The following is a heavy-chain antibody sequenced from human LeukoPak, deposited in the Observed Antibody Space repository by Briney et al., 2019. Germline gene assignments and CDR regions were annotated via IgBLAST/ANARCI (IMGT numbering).Heavy chain of an antibody. CDR2: IYTSENT. V-gene: IGHV4-4*07. D-gene: IGHD4-17*01. CDR3: AREGDYGDYSKSFYYMDV. Sequence: SETPSLTCTVSGGYIGSYYWSWIRQPAGKGLEWIGRIYTSENTDYNPSLKSRVTMSVDMSTSQFSLRLTSVTAADTAVYYCAREGDYGDYSKSFYYMDVWGKGTTVTVSS. J-gene: IGHJ6*03. CDR1: GGYIGSYY.